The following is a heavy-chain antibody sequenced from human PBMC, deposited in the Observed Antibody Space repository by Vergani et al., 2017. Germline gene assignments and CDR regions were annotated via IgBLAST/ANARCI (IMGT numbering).Heavy chain of an antibody. J-gene: IGHJ6*02. Sequence: QVQLVESGGGLVKPGGSLRLSCAASGFTFSDNYMSWIRQAPGKGLEWVSYISSSGSIIYYADSVKGRFTISRDNAKNSLYLQMNSLRAEDTAVYYCARDGGTTWGVVGYYYYGMDVWGQGTTVTVSS. CDR2: ISSSGSII. CDR3: ARDGGTTWGVVGYYYYGMDV. D-gene: IGHD2-2*01. CDR1: GFTFSDNY. V-gene: IGHV3-11*04.